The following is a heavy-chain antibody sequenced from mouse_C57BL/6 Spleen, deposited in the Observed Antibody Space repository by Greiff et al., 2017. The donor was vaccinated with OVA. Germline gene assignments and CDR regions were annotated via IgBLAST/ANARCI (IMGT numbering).Heavy chain of an antibody. CDR1: GYTFTDYY. J-gene: IGHJ2*01. D-gene: IGHD2-4*01. Sequence: VQLQQSGPELVKPGASVKISCKASGYTFTDYYMNWVKQSHGKSLEWIGDINPNNGGTSYNQKFKGKATLTVDKSSSTAYMELRSLTSEDSAVYYCAIFYDYDYWGQGTTLTVSS. CDR3: AIFYDYDY. CDR2: INPNNGGT. V-gene: IGHV1-26*01.